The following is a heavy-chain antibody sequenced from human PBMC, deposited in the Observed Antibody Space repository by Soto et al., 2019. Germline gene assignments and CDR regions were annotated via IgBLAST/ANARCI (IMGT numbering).Heavy chain of an antibody. V-gene: IGHV4-59*01. D-gene: IGHD6-6*01. Sequence: ETLSLTCTVSGGSISDFYWSWIRQPPGKGLEWIGYIYYSGSTNYNPSLKSRVTISVDTSKNQFSLNLRSMSPADTAVYYCARVGGLAARTFDYWGPGTLVTVSS. J-gene: IGHJ4*02. CDR3: ARVGGLAARTFDY. CDR2: IYYSGST. CDR1: GGSISDFY.